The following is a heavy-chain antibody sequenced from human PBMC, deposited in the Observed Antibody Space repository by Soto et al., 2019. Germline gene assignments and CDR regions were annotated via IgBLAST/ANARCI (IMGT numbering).Heavy chain of an antibody. CDR3: ARGGGVGVAGSAAFDM. J-gene: IGHJ3*02. D-gene: IGHD3-3*01. CDR2: INPATGAA. V-gene: IGHV1-2*02. CDR1: GYPVTAYY. Sequence: QLHLVQSGAVVKKPGASVTVSCSASGYPVTAYYMHWVRQAPGRGLEWMGGINPATGAAKYTQTFQGRGTVTRDTSTSTVFMELSGLTSEDTAGFYGARGGGVGVAGSAAFDMWGQGTLVTVSS.